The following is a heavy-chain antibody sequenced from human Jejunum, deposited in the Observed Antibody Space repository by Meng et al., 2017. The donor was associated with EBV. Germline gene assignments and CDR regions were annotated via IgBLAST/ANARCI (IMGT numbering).Heavy chain of an antibody. Sequence: AQLVVSVGVLIPPGVPLRICCAASGFTFSGFWMYWVRQVPGKGLVWISRINGDGGRTTYADSVKDRFTISRDNAKNTLYLQMNSLRAEDTAVDYCAKDRNYYIDYWGQGTLVTVSS. CDR3: AKDRNYYIDY. J-gene: IGHJ4*02. CDR2: INGDGGRT. V-gene: IGHV3-74*01. CDR1: GFTFSGFW.